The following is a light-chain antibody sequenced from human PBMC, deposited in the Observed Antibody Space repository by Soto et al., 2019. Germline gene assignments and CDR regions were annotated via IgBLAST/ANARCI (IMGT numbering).Light chain of an antibody. V-gene: IGLV7-46*01. J-gene: IGLJ3*02. CDR1: TGTVTSGHY. Sequence: QSVVTQEPSLTVSPGGTVTLTCGSSTGTVTSGHYPYWFQQKPGQAPRTLIYDTTNKHSWTPARFSGSLLGGKAALTLAGAQTDDEADYYCLLSYSGTNWVFGGGTQLTVL. CDR2: DTT. CDR3: LLSYSGTNWV.